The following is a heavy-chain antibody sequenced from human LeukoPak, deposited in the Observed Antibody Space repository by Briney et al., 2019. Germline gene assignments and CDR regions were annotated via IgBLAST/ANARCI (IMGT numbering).Heavy chain of an antibody. CDR1: GFTFSTYE. Sequence: GGSLRLSCAASGFTFSTYEMDWVRQAPGKGLEWISYIDSNSRTIHYADSVKGRFTISRDNAKNSLYLQVNSLRAEDTAVFSCVRDGRKSRVVDIVRKKETGYYYYMDVWGKGTTVTVSS. J-gene: IGHJ6*03. D-gene: IGHD2-2*03. CDR3: VRDGRKSRVVDIVRKKETGYYYYMDV. V-gene: IGHV3-48*03. CDR2: IDSNSRTI.